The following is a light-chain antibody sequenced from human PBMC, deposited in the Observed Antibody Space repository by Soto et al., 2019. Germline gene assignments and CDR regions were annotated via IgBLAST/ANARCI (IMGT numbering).Light chain of an antibody. CDR3: QQYGSSRT. CDR1: QSVSSIF. J-gene: IGKJ2*01. Sequence: EIVLTQSPGTLSLSPGERATLSCRASQSVSSIFLAWYQQKPGQAPRLLIYGASGRATGIPDRFSGRGSGTDFTLTISRLEPEDSAVYYCQQYGSSRTFGQGNKLEI. V-gene: IGKV3-20*01. CDR2: GAS.